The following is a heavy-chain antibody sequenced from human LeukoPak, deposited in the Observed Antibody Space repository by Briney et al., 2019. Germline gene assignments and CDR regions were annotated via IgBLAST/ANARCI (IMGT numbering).Heavy chain of an antibody. CDR2: IWYDGSNK. J-gene: IGHJ6*03. CDR1: GLTFSSYG. V-gene: IGHV3-33*06. Sequence: PGGSLRLSCAASGLTFSSYGMHWVRQAPGKGLEWEAVIWYDGSNKYYADSVKGRFTISRDNSKNTLYLQMNSLRAEDTAVYYCAKDPARGRYQLLRYSYMDVWGKGTTVTVSS. D-gene: IGHD2-2*01. CDR3: AKDPARGRYQLLRYSYMDV.